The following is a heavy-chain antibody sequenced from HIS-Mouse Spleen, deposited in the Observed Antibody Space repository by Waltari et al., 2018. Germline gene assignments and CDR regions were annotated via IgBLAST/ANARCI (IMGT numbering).Heavy chain of an antibody. CDR2: INPNSGGT. CDR1: GYTFTGYY. Sequence: QVQLVQSGAEVKKPGASVKVSCKASGYTFTGYYMHWVRQAPGQGLEWMGWINPNSGGTNYAQKFQGRVTMTRDTSISTAYMVLSRLRSCDTAVYYCVRDVPNCGAFDIWGQGTMVTVSS. D-gene: IGHD1-1*01. V-gene: IGHV1-2*02. J-gene: IGHJ3*02. CDR3: VRDVPNCGAFDI.